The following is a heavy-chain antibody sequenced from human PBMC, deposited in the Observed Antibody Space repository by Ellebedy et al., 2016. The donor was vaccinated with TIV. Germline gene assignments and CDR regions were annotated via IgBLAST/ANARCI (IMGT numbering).Heavy chain of an antibody. Sequence: AASVKVSCKASGYTFTDNYIHWVRQAPGQGLEWMGWINPETGGTDSAPKFQGRVTMTRDTAITTAYMELSRLTSDDTALYFCAVPLYGGYDYYFDKWGQGTLVAVSS. CDR1: GYTFTDNY. D-gene: IGHD5-12*01. J-gene: IGHJ4*02. CDR2: INPETGGT. CDR3: AVPLYGGYDYYFDK. V-gene: IGHV1-2*02.